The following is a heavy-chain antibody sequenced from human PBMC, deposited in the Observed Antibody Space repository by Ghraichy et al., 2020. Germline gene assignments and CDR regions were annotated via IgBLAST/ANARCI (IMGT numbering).Heavy chain of an antibody. CDR3: AREGSRVGATKSGQYMDV. D-gene: IGHD1-26*01. CDR1: EFTFSSYS. CDR2: ISSSSTYI. V-gene: IGHV3-21*01. Sequence: GGSLRLSCASSEFTFSSYSINWVRQAPGKGLEWVSSISSSSTYIKYADSVKGRFTISRDNAKNSLYLQMDSLRAEDTAVYYCAREGSRVGATKSGQYMDVWGKGTTVTVSS. J-gene: IGHJ6*03.